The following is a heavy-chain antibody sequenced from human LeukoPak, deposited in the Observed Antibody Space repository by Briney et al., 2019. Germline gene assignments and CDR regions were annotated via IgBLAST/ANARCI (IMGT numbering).Heavy chain of an antibody. V-gene: IGHV4-34*01. CDR1: GGSFSGYY. CDR2: INHSGST. Sequence: SATLSLTCAVYGGSFSGYYWSWIRQPPGKGLEWIGEINHSGSTNYNPSLKSRVTISVDTSKNQFSLKLSSVTAADTAVYYCAIWFGELFLDYWGQGTLVTVSS. J-gene: IGHJ4*02. D-gene: IGHD3-10*01. CDR3: AIWFGELFLDY.